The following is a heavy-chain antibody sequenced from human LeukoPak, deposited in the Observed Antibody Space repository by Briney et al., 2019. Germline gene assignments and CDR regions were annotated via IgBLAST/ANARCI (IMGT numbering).Heavy chain of an antibody. D-gene: IGHD2-21*02. J-gene: IGHJ4*02. Sequence: SETLSLTCTVSGGSISSYYWSWIRQPPGKGLEWIGYIYYSGSTNYNPSLKSRVTISVDTSKNQFSLKLSSVTAADTAVYYCARVPSGDFPYFDSWGQGTLVTISS. CDR3: ARVPSGDFPYFDS. CDR2: IYYSGST. CDR1: GGSISSYY. V-gene: IGHV4-59*12.